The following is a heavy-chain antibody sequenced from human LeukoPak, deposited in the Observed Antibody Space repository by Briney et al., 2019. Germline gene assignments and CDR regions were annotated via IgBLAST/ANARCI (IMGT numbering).Heavy chain of an antibody. CDR3: AGDRGYLQFDY. CDR2: IKEDGRQK. D-gene: IGHD3-10*01. CDR1: GLTFSSRW. V-gene: IGHV3-7*03. J-gene: IGHJ4*02. Sequence: GGSLRLSCSASGLTFSSRWLSWVCQTQGPGLEWVGNIKEDGRQKYYADSVMCRFTISRDNAENSLYLQLNSLRAEHTAMYYCAGDRGYLQFDYWGQRTLVTVS.